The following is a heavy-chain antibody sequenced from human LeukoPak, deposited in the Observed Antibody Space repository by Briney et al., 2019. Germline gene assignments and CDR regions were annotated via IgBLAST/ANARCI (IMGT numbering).Heavy chain of an antibody. CDR1: GFTFSSYW. V-gene: IGHV3-7*01. J-gene: IGHJ4*02. D-gene: IGHD2-15*01. Sequence: GGSLRLSCAASGFTFSSYWMSWVRQAPGKGLEWVANIKQDGSEKYYVDSVKGRFTISRDNAKNLLYLQMNSLRADDTAVYYCASRHCSGGSCYLDYWGQGTLVTVSS. CDR2: IKQDGSEK. CDR3: ASRHCSGGSCYLDY.